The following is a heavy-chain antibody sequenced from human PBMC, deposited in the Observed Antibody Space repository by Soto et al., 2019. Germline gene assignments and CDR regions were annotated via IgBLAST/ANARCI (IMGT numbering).Heavy chain of an antibody. CDR3: VKDDGGYPATAPP. CDR1: GITISNYP. V-gene: IGHV3-23*01. CDR2: ISGSGDRT. Sequence: EVQLLESGGGLVQPGGSLRLSCAASGITISNYPMSWVRQAPGKGLDWVSGISGSGDRTYYADSAKGRFTISKDISRNSLSLQLYSLVVEATAVYFCVKDDGGYPATAPPWGQGTLVTVSS. D-gene: IGHD3-22*01. J-gene: IGHJ5*02.